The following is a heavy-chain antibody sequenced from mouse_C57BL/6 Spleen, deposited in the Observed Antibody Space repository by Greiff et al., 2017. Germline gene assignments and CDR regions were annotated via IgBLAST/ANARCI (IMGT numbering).Heavy chain of an antibody. Sequence: QVQLQQPGAELVKPGASVKVSCKASGYTFTSYWMHWVKQRPIQGLEWIGNIDPSDSETHYNQKFKDKATLTVDKSSSTAYMQLSSLTSEDSAVYYCARSRFAYWGQGTLVTVSA. CDR3: ARSRFAY. CDR1: GYTFTSYW. CDR2: IDPSDSET. V-gene: IGHV1-52*01. J-gene: IGHJ3*01.